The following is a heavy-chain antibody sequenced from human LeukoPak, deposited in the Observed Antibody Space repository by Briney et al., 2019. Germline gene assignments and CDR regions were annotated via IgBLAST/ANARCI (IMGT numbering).Heavy chain of an antibody. Sequence: GGSLRLSCAASGFTVSSNYMSWVRQAPGKGLEWVSVIYSGGSTHYADSVKGRFTISRDNSKNTLYLQMNSLRAEDTAVYYCARQGCYYDSSGYYVCRNFDYWGQGTLVTVSS. CDR3: ARQGCYYDSSGYYVCRNFDY. D-gene: IGHD3-22*01. CDR2: IYSGGST. CDR1: GFTVSSNY. V-gene: IGHV3-66*02. J-gene: IGHJ4*02.